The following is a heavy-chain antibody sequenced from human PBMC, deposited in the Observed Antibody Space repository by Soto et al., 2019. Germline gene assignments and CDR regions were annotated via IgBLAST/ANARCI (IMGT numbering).Heavy chain of an antibody. V-gene: IGHV1-69*01. J-gene: IGHJ6*02. Sequence: QVQLVQSGAEVKKPGSSVKVSCKASGGTFSSYALNWVRQAPGQGLEWMGGFIPMFGTTNYAQNFQGRLTIPADESPDTAYMQQSILSSEDTAVYYCARLTLTVGDTPYTKHYYGMDVWGQGTTVTVAS. CDR3: ARLTLTVGDTPYTKHYYGMDV. CDR1: GGTFSSYA. D-gene: IGHD1-26*01. CDR2: FIPMFGTT.